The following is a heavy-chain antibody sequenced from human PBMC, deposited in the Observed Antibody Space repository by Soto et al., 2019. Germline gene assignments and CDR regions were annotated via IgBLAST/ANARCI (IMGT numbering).Heavy chain of an antibody. CDR3: ASLWGRQLWLPPP. Sequence: EVQLVQSGGGLVQPGGSLRLSCAASGSTFSNYEMNWVRQAPGKGLEWVSNIDSSGGTIYYADSVKGRFTISRDNAKNSLYLQMNSLRVEDTAVYYCASLWGRQLWLPPPWGQGTQVTVSS. J-gene: IGHJ5*02. CDR1: GSTFSNYE. CDR2: IDSSGGTI. D-gene: IGHD5-18*01. V-gene: IGHV3-48*03.